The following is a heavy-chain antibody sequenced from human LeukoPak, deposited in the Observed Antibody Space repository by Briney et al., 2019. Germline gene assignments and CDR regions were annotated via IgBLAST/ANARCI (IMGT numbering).Heavy chain of an antibody. CDR1: GGSFSGYF. D-gene: IGHD6-19*01. Sequence: SEPLSLTCAVYGGSFSGYFGRWIRPPPGKGREWIEEIKHSGSTNYNPSLKSRVTISVDTSKNHCSPKLSSVTAADTAVYYCAGVAVAGQGAFEIWGQGTMVTVSS. J-gene: IGHJ3*02. CDR3: AGVAVAGQGAFEI. CDR2: IKHSGST. V-gene: IGHV4-34*01.